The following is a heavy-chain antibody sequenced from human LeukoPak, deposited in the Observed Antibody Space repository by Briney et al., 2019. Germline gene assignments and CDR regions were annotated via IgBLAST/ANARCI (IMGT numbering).Heavy chain of an antibody. D-gene: IGHD5-12*01. V-gene: IGHV3-74*01. CDR2: INSEGSNT. J-gene: IGHJ4*02. CDR1: GFTFGDYA. CDR3: ARDSVEATTRSIDY. Sequence: GGSLRLSCTASGFTFGDYAMSWVRQAPGKGLVWVSCINSEGSNTRYADSVKGRFTISRDNAKNTLSLQMNSLRAEDTAVYYCARDSVEATTRSIDYWGQGTLVTVSS.